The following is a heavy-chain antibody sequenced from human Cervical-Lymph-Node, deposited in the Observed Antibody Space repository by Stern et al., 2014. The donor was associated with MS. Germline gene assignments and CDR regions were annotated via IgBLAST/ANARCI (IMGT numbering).Heavy chain of an antibody. J-gene: IGHJ5*02. D-gene: IGHD2-2*01. CDR2: IIPIFGTA. Sequence: QVQLVESGAEVKKPGASVKVSCKASGGTFSSYGIRWVRQAPGQGLEWMGGIIPIFGTANYAQKFQGRVTITADESTSTAYMELSSLRSEDTAVYYCARTDKYCSSASCSGNWFDPWGQGTLVTVSS. CDR3: ARTDKYCSSASCSGNWFDP. V-gene: IGHV1-69*01. CDR1: GGTFSSYG.